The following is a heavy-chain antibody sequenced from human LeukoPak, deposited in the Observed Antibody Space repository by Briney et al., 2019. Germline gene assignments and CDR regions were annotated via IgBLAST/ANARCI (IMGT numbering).Heavy chain of an antibody. CDR2: IYYSGRT. J-gene: IGHJ4*02. D-gene: IGHD6-6*01. CDR3: ARRAYSSSSFDY. CDR1: GGSISSGSHF. V-gene: IGHV4-39*01. Sequence: PSETLSLTCTVSGGSISSGSHFWGWIRQPPGKGREWIGIIYYSGRTYFNPSLKSRVTISVDTSKNQFSLKLSSVTAADTAVYYCARRAYSSSSFDYWGQGTLVTVSS.